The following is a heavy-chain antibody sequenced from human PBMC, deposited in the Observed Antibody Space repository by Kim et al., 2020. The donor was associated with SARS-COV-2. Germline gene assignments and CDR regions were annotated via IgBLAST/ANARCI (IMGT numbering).Heavy chain of an antibody. CDR2: ISYDGSNK. D-gene: IGHD3-10*01. Sequence: GGSLRLSCAASGFTFSSYGMHWVRQAPGKGLEWVAVISYDGSNKYYADSVKGRFTISRDNSKNTLYLQMNSLRAEDTAVYYCARDSGVLLWFGELDYYAMDVWGQGTTVTVSS. CDR1: GFTFSSYG. CDR3: ARDSGVLLWFGELDYYAMDV. V-gene: IGHV3-30*03. J-gene: IGHJ6*02.